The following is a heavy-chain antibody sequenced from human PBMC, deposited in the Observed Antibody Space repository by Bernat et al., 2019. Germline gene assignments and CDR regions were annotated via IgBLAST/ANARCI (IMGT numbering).Heavy chain of an antibody. CDR1: GFAFNTNW. J-gene: IGHJ4*02. CDR3: AREGGAGYSFDY. Sequence: EVQLVESGGGLVQPGGSLRLSCAASGFAFNTNWMTWVRQAPGKGLEWVANINQDGSENNYANSVKGRFTICSDNTKGSLFLQMNGLRAEDTAYYYCAREGGAGYSFDYWGQGALVTVSS. V-gene: IGHV3-7*03. D-gene: IGHD3-16*01. CDR2: INQDGSEN.